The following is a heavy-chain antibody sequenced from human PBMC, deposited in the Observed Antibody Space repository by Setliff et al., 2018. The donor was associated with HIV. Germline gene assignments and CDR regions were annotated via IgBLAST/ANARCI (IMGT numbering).Heavy chain of an antibody. V-gene: IGHV5-51*01. J-gene: IGHJ3*01. CDR2: CYPQDSSI. CDR3: ARHTVDVSLMVIQNPGDLSV. D-gene: IGHD2-21*01. Sequence: PGESMKISCKASGYSFSSYWIAWVRQMPGKCLEWRGSCYPQDSSITYSPSFKGQVTLSADRSISTVSLHWSSLKSSDTGTYYCARHTVDVSLMVIQNPGDLSVWGQGTMVTVSS. CDR1: GYSFSSYW.